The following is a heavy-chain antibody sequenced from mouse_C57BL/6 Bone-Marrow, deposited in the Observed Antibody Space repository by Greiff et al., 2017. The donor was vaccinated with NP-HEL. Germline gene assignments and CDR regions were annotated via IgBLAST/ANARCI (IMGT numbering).Heavy chain of an antibody. J-gene: IGHJ2*01. V-gene: IGHV5-9*01. D-gene: IGHD1-1*01. CDR1: GFTFSSYT. Sequence: DVHLVESGGGLVKPGGSLKLSCAASGFTFSSYTMSWVRQTPEKRLEWVATISGGGGNTYYPDSVKGRVTISRDNAKNTLYLQMSSLRSEDTALYYCARHYYYGSSYVYWGQGTTLTVSS. CDR2: ISGGGGNT. CDR3: ARHYYYGSSYVY.